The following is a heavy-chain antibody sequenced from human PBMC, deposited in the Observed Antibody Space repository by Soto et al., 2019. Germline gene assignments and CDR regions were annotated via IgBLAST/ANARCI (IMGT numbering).Heavy chain of an antibody. Sequence: GGSLRLSCAVSGFTFSSYWMHWVRQAPGKGLVWVSRISSDGTSTYYAEAVKGRFTISRDNAKNTLYLQMNSLRPEDTAVYYCVREYVAVAGDYWGQGTLVTVSS. CDR3: VREYVAVAGDY. CDR2: ISSDGTST. D-gene: IGHD6-19*01. J-gene: IGHJ4*02. CDR1: GFTFSSYW. V-gene: IGHV3-74*01.